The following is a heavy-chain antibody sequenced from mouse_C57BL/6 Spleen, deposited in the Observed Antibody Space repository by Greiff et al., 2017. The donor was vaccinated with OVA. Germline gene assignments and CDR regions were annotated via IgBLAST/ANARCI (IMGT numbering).Heavy chain of an antibody. CDR1: GFTFSSYG. CDR3: ARDYGSSPPFAY. Sequence: EVHLVESGGDLVKPGGSLKLSCAASGFTFSSYGMSWVRQTPDKRLEWVATISSGGSYPYYPDSVKGRFTISRDNAKNTLYLQMSSLKSEDTAMYYCARDYGSSPPFAYWGQGTLVTVSA. V-gene: IGHV5-6*01. CDR2: ISSGGSYP. J-gene: IGHJ3*01. D-gene: IGHD1-1*01.